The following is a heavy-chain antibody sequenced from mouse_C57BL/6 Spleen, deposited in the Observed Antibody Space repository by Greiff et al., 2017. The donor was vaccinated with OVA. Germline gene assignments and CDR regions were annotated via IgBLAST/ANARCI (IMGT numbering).Heavy chain of an antibody. J-gene: IGHJ4*01. D-gene: IGHD6-2*01. V-gene: IGHV5-6*01. CDR2: ISSGGSYT. CDR1: GFTFSSYG. Sequence: DVHLVESGGDLVKPGGSLKLSCAASGFTFSSYGMSWVRQTPDKRLEWVATISSGGSYTYYPDSVKGRFTISRDNAKNTLYLQMSSLKSEDTAMYYCARQGGSLYYAMDYWGQGTSVTVSS. CDR3: ARQGGSLYYAMDY.